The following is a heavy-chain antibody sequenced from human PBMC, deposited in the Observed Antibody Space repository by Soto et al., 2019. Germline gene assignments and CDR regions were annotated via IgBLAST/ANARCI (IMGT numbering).Heavy chain of an antibody. CDR2: ISAHNGNT. CDR1: GYDFTTYG. D-gene: IGHD1-1*01. V-gene: IGHV1-18*01. CDR3: GRGRYGDY. Sequence: QVHLVQSGAEVKKPGASVKVSCKGSGYDFTTYGITWVRQAPGQGLEWMAWISAHNGNTYYAQKLQGRVTVTRDIATRTAYMELRSLRSADTAVYYCGRGRYGDYWGQGALVTVSS. J-gene: IGHJ4*02.